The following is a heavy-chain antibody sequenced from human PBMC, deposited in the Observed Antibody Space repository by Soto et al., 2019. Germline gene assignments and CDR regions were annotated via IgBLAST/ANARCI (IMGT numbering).Heavy chain of an antibody. V-gene: IGHV3-21*01. CDR1: GLTFSAYS. D-gene: IGHD2-21*02. Sequence: GGSLRLSCAGSGLTFSAYSMNWVRQAPGRGLEWVSSITSSGTYIYYADSVKGRFTISRDNAKSSLYLQMNSLRAEDTAVYFCASLLALCGGDCYSRGDYWGQGTLVTVSS. CDR3: ASLLALCGGDCYSRGDY. CDR2: ITSSGTYI. J-gene: IGHJ4*02.